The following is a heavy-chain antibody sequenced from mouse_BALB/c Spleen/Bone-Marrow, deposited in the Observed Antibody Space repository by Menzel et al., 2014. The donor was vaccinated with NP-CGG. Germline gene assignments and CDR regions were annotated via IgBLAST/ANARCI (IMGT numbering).Heavy chain of an antibody. CDR3: ARGRAYYVNYGFAY. D-gene: IGHD2-10*01. V-gene: IGHV1S29*02. CDR2: IYPYNGGT. CDR1: GYTSTDYN. J-gene: IGHJ3*01. Sequence: DVQLVESGPELVKPGASVKISCKASGYTSTDYNIHWVKQSHGKSLEWIGYIYPYNGGTAYNQKFKSKATLTVDNSSSTAYMELRSLTSEDSAVYYCARGRAYYVNYGFAYWGQGTLVTVSA.